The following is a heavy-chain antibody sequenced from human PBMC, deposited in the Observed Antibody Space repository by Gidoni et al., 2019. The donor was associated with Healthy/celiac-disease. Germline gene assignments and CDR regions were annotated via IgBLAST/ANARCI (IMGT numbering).Heavy chain of an antibody. V-gene: IGHV3-23*01. Sequence: EVQLLESGGGLVQPGGSLRLSCAASGFTFSSYAMSWVRQAPGKGLEWVSAISGSGGSTYYADSVKGRFTISRDNSKNTLYLQMNSLRAEDTAVYYCAKDGVRYFDWSQGNNWFDPWGQGTLVTVSS. CDR3: AKDGVRYFDWSQGNNWFDP. D-gene: IGHD3-9*01. CDR2: ISGSGGST. CDR1: GFTFSSYA. J-gene: IGHJ5*02.